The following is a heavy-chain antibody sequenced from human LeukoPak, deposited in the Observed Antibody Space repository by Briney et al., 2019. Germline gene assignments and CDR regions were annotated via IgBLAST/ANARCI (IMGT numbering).Heavy chain of an antibody. D-gene: IGHD3-9*01. Sequence: SSETLSLTCTVSGASISSYFWSWIRQPPGKGLAWIGYIYYTGSTNYNPFLKSRVTMSLDTSKNQFSLELNSVTAADTAVYYCALLTLNGLYDSYYYMDVWGNGITVTVAS. J-gene: IGHJ6*03. CDR3: ALLTLNGLYDSYYYMDV. V-gene: IGHV4-59*08. CDR2: IYYTGST. CDR1: GASISSYF.